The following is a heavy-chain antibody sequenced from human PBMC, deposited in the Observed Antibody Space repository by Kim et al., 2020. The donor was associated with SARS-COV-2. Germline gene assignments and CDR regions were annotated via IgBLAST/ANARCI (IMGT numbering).Heavy chain of an antibody. D-gene: IGHD3-3*01. V-gene: IGHV3-48*03. CDR3: ARGKRFLVWKPSKIWFDP. J-gene: IGHJ5*01. Sequence: KGRFTISGDNAKNSLYLQMNSLRAEDTAVYYCARGKRFLVWKPSKIWFDPWGQGTLVTVSS.